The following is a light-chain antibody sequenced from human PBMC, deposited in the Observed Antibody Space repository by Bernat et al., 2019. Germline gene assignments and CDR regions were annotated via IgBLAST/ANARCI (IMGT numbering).Light chain of an antibody. J-gene: IGLJ2*01. V-gene: IGLV1-40*01. Sequence: QSVLTQPPSVSGAPGQRVTISCTGSSSNIGAGYDVYWYKQLPSTPPKFLRPSGLPDRFSASKSGTSASRAITGLQADDEADYYCQSYDNSQSGWVFGGGTKLTVL. CDR3: QSYDNSQSGWV. CDR1: SSNIGAGYD.